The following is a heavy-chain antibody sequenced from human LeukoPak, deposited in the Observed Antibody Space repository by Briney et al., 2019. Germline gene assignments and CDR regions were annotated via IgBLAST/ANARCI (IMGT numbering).Heavy chain of an antibody. V-gene: IGHV4-4*07. D-gene: IGHD2-21*02. CDR2: ISASGNT. CDR3: ARQGVATAIDY. Sequence: SETLSLTCTVSGGSISNYYWSWIRQPAGKGLEWIGRISASGNTNYNPSLKSRVTMSVDTSMNLFALKLSSVTAADTAVYYCARQGVATAIDYWGQGTLVTVSS. J-gene: IGHJ4*02. CDR1: GGSISNYY.